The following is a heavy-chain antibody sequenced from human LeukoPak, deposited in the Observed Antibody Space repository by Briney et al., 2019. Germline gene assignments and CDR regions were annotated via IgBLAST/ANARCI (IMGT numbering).Heavy chain of an antibody. J-gene: IGHJ4*02. Sequence: SVTVSYKASVGIFISYAISWVRQAPGQGLDWMAGIVTMYGTPNYAQKCQGRVTITTDESTNTAYMELSSLGYEDTAVYYCARDRDGYNYGFDFWGQGTLVAVSS. CDR2: IVTMYGTP. D-gene: IGHD5-24*01. V-gene: IGHV1-69*05. CDR1: VGIFISYA. CDR3: ARDRDGYNYGFDF.